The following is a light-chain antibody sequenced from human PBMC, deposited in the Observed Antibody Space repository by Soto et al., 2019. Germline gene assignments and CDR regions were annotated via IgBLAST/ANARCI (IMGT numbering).Light chain of an antibody. CDR3: QQRSNWPGT. CDR1: QSVRGY. Sequence: DIVLTQSPATLSLSPGERATLSCRASQSVRGYLAWYQHKPGQAPRLLIYDASNRATGISARFSGSGPGTDFTLTISSLEPEDFAVYYCQQRSNWPGTFGQGTKVDIK. J-gene: IGKJ2*01. CDR2: DAS. V-gene: IGKV3-11*01.